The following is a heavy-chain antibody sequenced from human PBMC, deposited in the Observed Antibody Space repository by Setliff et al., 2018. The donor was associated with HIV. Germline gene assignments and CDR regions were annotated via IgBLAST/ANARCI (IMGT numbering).Heavy chain of an antibody. V-gene: IGHV4-4*07. J-gene: IGHJ4*02. CDR1: GGSMSPYY. CDR3: ARGLYGSGSFFFDS. CDR2: IYPTGST. Sequence: ASETLSLTCSVSGGSMSPYYWTWIRQPAGRGLEWIGRIYPTGSTIYNPSLRSRVTISVDTSKRQFSLKLTSVTAADTAVYYCARGLYGSGSFFFDSWGQGTLVTVSS. D-gene: IGHD3-10*01.